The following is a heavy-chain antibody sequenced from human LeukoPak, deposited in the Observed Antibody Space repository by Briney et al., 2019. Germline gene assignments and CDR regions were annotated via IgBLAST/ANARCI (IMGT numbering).Heavy chain of an antibody. V-gene: IGHV3-30*01. Sequence: PGGSLRLSCAASGFIFRNYAMHWVRQAAGKGLEWVSVISADGTTKYYADSVKGRFTISRDDSQNSLYLQMNGLRPEDTAVYYCARDSSSLNSYFDYWGQGTLVTVSS. CDR3: ARDSSSLNSYFDY. J-gene: IGHJ4*02. D-gene: IGHD6-13*01. CDR1: GFIFRNYA. CDR2: ISADGTTK.